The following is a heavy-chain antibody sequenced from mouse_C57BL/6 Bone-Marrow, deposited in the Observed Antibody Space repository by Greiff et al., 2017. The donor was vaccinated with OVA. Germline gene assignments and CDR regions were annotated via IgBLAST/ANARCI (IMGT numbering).Heavy chain of an antibody. J-gene: IGHJ2*01. D-gene: IGHD2-3*01. CDR2: IRLKSDNYAT. CDR1: GFTFSNYW. Sequence: EVKLEESGGGLVQPGGSMKLSCVASGFTFSNYWMNWVRQSPEKGLEWVAQIRLKSDNYATHYAESVKGRFTISRDDSKSSVYLQMNNLRAEDTGIYYCTDGYYADYWGQGTTLTVSS. CDR3: TDGYYADY. V-gene: IGHV6-3*01.